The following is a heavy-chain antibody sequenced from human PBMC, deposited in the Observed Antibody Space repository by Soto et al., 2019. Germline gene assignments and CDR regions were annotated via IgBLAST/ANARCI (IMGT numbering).Heavy chain of an antibody. CDR1: GDYIHVGGYY. CDR3: GRDLTSNANCIDP. V-gene: IGHV4-30-4*01. D-gene: IGHD2-2*01. Sequence: SETLSLTCSVSGDYIHVGGYYWTWIRQRPGKGLEWMGYIYYTGKTYYNPSLESRLTMSVDRSKNQFSLRLASVTAADTAVYFCGRDLTSNANCIDPWGQGTLVTVSS. CDR2: IYYTGKT. J-gene: IGHJ5*02.